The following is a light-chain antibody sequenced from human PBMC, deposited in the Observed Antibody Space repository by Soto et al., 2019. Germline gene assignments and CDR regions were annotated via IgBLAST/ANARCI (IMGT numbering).Light chain of an antibody. J-gene: IGKJ1*01. CDR3: QQSYTSPPWT. CDR1: QSISTY. V-gene: IGKV1-39*01. CDR2: SAS. Sequence: DIQMTQSPSSLSASVGDRVTISCRAAQSISTYLNWYQQKPGTAPRLLIYSASSVETGVPPRFSGSGSGRDFTLTISSLRPEDTATYFCQQSYTSPPWTFGQGTKVDIK.